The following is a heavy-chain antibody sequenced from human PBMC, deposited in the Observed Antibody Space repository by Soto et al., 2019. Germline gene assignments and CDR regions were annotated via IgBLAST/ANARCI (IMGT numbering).Heavy chain of an antibody. CDR3: ARQYYGSGSYYNETIDY. CDR1: GGTFSSYA. D-gene: IGHD3-10*01. Sequence: ASVKVSCKASGGTFSSYAISWVRQAPGQGLEWMGGIIPIFGTANYAQKFQGRVTITADKSTSTAYMELSSLRSEDTAVYYCARQYYGSGSYYNETIDYWGQGTLVTVSS. V-gene: IGHV1-69*06. J-gene: IGHJ4*02. CDR2: IIPIFGTA.